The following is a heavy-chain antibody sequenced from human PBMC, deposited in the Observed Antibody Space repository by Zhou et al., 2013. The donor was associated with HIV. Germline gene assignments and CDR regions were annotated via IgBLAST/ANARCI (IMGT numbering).Heavy chain of an antibody. Sequence: QVQLVQSGGEVKKPGTSVNVSCKASGITFIDNGITWVRQAPGQGLEWMGWINPNSGGTNYAQKFQGRVTMTRDTSISTAYMELSRLRSDDTAVYYCARGPSLVATIHYYGMDVWGQGP. CDR3: ARGPSLVATIHYYGMDV. D-gene: IGHD5-12*01. V-gene: IGHV1-2*02. J-gene: IGHJ6*02. CDR1: GITFIDNG. CDR2: INPNSGGT.